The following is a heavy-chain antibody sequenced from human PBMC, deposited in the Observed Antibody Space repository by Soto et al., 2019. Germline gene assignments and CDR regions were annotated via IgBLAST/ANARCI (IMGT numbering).Heavy chain of an antibody. Sequence: XXTLSLTCTVSCGSIMSFFWSWIRQPPGKGLEWIGYIXYSGSXSYNTYIKSRXXISVDKSXXPFYMKLSSVTAAETAVYYCATGLGGVIVPFDYWGQGTLVTVSS. CDR1: CGSIMSFF. V-gene: IGHV4-59*12. J-gene: IGHJ4*02. CDR3: ATGLGGVIVPFDY. CDR2: IXYSGSX. D-gene: IGHD3-16*02.